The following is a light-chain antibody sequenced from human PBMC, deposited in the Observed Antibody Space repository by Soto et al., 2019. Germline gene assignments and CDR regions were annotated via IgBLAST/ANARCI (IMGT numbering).Light chain of an antibody. J-gene: IGKJ5*01. CDR3: QQLSNFPIT. Sequence: EIVLTQSTATLSLSPGERATLSCRASQSVSSYLAWYQQKPGQAPRLLIYDASNRATGIPARFSGSGSGTDFTLTIISLEPEDFAVYYRQQLSNFPITCCQGIRLEIK. CDR2: DAS. V-gene: IGKV3-11*01. CDR1: QSVSSY.